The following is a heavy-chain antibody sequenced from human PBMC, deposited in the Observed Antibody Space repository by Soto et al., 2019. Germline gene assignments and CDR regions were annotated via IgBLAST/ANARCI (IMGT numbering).Heavy chain of an antibody. CDR2: INPEETTT. Sequence: EVQLVESGGDLVQPGGSLRLSCAASGFSFSTFWMHWVRQAPGKGLVWVSRINPEETTTTYADSVRGRFTISRDNAKNTLYLQMNSLRADDTAVYYCARWGLEPVDYWGQGTLVTVFS. D-gene: IGHD2-2*01. V-gene: IGHV3-74*01. J-gene: IGHJ4*02. CDR1: GFSFSTFW. CDR3: ARWGLEPVDY.